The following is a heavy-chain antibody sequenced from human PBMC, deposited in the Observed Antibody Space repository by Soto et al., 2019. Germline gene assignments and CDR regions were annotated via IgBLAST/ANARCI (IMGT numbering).Heavy chain of an antibody. J-gene: IGHJ5*02. V-gene: IGHV1-2*02. CDR2: INSNSGGT. CDR1: GYTFTANY. Sequence: SVKVSCKASGYTFTANYIHWVRQAPGQGLEWMGWINSNSGGTKYAQNFQGRVTLTRDTSISTVYMDLSRLISDDTAVYYCARGTGTSWFDPWGQGTLVTVSS. D-gene: IGHD1-7*01. CDR3: ARGTGTSWFDP.